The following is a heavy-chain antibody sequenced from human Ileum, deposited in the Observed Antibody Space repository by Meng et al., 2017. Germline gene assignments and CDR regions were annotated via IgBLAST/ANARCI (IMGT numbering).Heavy chain of an antibody. CDR2: IFHSGSS. Sequence: SETLSLTCAVSGYSISSDYYWSWIRQSPGKGLEWIARIFHSGSSDYNPSLKSRVTISVDTSKNQFSLKLTSVTAADSAVYYCARTRYHSGSAYYEFGYWGHGTPVTVSS. J-gene: IGHJ4*01. CDR1: GYSISSDYY. D-gene: IGHD3-22*01. CDR3: ARTRYHSGSAYYEFGY. V-gene: IGHV4-38-2*01.